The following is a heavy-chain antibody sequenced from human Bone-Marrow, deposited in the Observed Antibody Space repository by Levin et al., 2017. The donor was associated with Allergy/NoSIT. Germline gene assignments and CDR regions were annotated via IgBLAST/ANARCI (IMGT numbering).Heavy chain of an antibody. D-gene: IGHD2-2*01. CDR1: GGSVSGYF. CDR3: MGGYGYDCSSTTCAGVGDY. V-gene: IGHV4-34*01. CDR2: INHSGST. J-gene: IGHJ4*02. Sequence: SETLSLTCAVYGGSVSGYFWIWIRQPPGQGLEWIGEINHSGSTKYNPSLEGRLTVSRDTSKNQFSLQLRSVTAADTAVYFCMGGYGYDCSSTTCAGVGDYWGQGSLVTVSS.